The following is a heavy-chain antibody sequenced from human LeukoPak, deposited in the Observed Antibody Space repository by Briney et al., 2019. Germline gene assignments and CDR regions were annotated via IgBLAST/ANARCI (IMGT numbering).Heavy chain of an antibody. CDR1: GGSISSYY. V-gene: IGHV4-59*01. CDR3: ARFSGSGPPRYFDL. D-gene: IGHD2-15*01. J-gene: IGHJ2*01. CDR2: IYYSGST. Sequence: KSSETLPLTCTVSGGSISSYYWSWIRQPPGKGLEWIGYIYYSGSTNYNPSLKSRVTISVDTSKNQFSLKLSSVTAADTAVYYCARFSGSGPPRYFDLWGRGTLVTVSS.